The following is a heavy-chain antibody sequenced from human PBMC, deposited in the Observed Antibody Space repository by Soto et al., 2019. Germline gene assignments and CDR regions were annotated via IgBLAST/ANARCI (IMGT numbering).Heavy chain of an antibody. CDR3: ARDPVDLFGYMDV. V-gene: IGHV1-69*08. Sequence: ASVKVSCKASEGTFSSYSITWVRQAPGQRLEWMGEIIPLLGTANYAQKFQGRVTITGDKSTSSIYMGLSSLRSDDTAVYYCARDPVDLFGYMDVWGRGTTVTVSS. CDR1: EGTFSSYS. CDR2: IIPLLGTA. J-gene: IGHJ6*02. D-gene: IGHD6-25*01.